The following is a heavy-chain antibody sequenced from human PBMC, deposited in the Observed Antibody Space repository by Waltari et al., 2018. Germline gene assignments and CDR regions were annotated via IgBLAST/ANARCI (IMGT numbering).Heavy chain of an antibody. CDR2: LSVYNSNT. J-gene: IGHJ4*02. CDR1: GYTFTNYG. Sequence: QVQLVQSGAEVKKPGASVKVSCKASGYTFTNYGISWVRQAPGQGLEWMGWLSVYNSNTNYAQKLQGRVTMTTDTSTSTAYMELRSLRSDDTAVYYCARGVPGSWPDYYFDHWGQGTLVTVSS. V-gene: IGHV1-18*01. CDR3: ARGVPGSWPDYYFDH. D-gene: IGHD3-10*01.